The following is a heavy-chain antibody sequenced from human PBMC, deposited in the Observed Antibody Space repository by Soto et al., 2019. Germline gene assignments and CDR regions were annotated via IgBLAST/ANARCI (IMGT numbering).Heavy chain of an antibody. Sequence: GGSLRLSCAASGFTFRTYAMNWVRRSPGKGQEWVSSISSTSRCRYYADSVKGRFTISRDNAKNSLYLQMNSLRAQDTAVYYCARGAPGRDGYNLHFQHWGQGTLVTVSS. CDR2: ISSTSRCR. V-gene: IGHV3-21*01. J-gene: IGHJ1*01. CDR3: ARGAPGRDGYNLHFQH. CDR1: GFTFRTYA. D-gene: IGHD5-12*01.